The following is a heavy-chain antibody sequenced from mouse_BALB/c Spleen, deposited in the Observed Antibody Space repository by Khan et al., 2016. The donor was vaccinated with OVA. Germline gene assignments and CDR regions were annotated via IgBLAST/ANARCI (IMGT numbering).Heavy chain of an antibody. CDR2: ISYSGST. CDR1: GYSITSGYA. Sequence: EVQLQESGPGLVKPSQSLSLTCTVTGYSITSGYAWNWIRQFPGNKLEWMGYISYSGSTSYNPSLRSRISITRDTSKNQFFLQLNSLTTEDTATYYCERKKYYGYAMDCWGQGTSVTASS. D-gene: IGHD1-1*01. CDR3: ERKKYYGYAMDC. J-gene: IGHJ4*01. V-gene: IGHV3-2*02.